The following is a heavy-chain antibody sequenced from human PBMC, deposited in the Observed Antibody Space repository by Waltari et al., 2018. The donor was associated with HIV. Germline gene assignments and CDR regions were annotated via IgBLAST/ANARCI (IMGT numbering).Heavy chain of an antibody. D-gene: IGHD5-18*01. Sequence: QMQMQESGPGLVKSSETLSLTCTVSGYSLSSGSYLAWIRQPPGKGLEWLGTRDHSGSIYHNPSLKSRLTISVDTSNNQFSLKLTSVTAADTAVYFCASLDTAVGYDAFDIWGQGTMVTVSS. CDR3: ASLDTAVGYDAFDI. V-gene: IGHV4-38-2*02. CDR2: RDHSGSI. J-gene: IGHJ3*02. CDR1: GYSLSSGSY.